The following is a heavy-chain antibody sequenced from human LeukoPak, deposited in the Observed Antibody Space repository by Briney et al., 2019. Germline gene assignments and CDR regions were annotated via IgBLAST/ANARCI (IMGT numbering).Heavy chain of an antibody. Sequence: GGSLRLSCGASGFTFSSYAMSWVRQAPGKGLEWMSAISGGGGSTYYADSVKGRFTISRDNSKNTLYLQMNSLRAEDTAVYYCASSTAGIFRLFGYWGQGTLVTVSS. D-gene: IGHD6-13*01. CDR1: GFTFSSYA. V-gene: IGHV3-23*01. CDR2: ISGGGGST. J-gene: IGHJ4*02. CDR3: ASSTAGIFRLFGY.